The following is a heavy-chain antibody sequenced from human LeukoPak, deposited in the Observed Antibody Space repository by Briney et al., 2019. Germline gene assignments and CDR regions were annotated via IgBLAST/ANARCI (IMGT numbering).Heavy chain of an antibody. CDR2: ISGSGGST. V-gene: IGHV3-23*01. Sequence: GGSLRLSCAASGFTFSSYAMSWVRQAPGKGLEWVSAISGSGGSTYYADSVKGRFTISRDNSKNTLYLQMNSLRAEDTAVYYCAKADESGYSGYDAADAFDIWGQGTMVTVSS. CDR1: GFTFSSYA. J-gene: IGHJ3*02. CDR3: AKADESGYSGYDAADAFDI. D-gene: IGHD5-12*01.